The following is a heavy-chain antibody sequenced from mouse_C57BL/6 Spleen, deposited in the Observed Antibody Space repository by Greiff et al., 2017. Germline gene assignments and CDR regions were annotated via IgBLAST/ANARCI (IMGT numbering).Heavy chain of an antibody. CDR2: IHPNSGST. D-gene: IGHD1-1*01. V-gene: IGHV1-64*01. CDR1: GYTFTSYW. CDR3: ARGTTVPWFAY. J-gene: IGHJ3*01. Sequence: QVQLQQPGAELVKPGASVKLSCKASGYTFTSYWMHWVKQRPGQGLEWIGMIHPNSGSTNYNEKFKSKATLTVDKSSSTAYMQLSSLTSEVSAVYYCARGTTVPWFAYWGQGTLVTVSA.